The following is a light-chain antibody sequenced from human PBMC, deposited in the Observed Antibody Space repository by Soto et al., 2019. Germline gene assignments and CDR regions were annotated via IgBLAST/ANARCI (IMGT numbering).Light chain of an antibody. Sequence: EIVMTQSPATLSVSPGVSATLSCRASQSVSSDLAWYQQKSGQSPKHIIYGSSPRATGIPARFIGSGSGKEFSLTIIRLQSEDFAIYNSQQYNNWPNAFGQGTQLEIK. CDR1: QSVSSD. J-gene: IGKJ2*01. CDR2: GSS. V-gene: IGKV3-15*01. CDR3: QQYNNWPNA.